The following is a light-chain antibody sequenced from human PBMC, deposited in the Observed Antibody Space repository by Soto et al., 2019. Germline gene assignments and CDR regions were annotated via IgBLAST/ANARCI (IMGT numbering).Light chain of an antibody. CDR3: QQRSNWPLT. CDR1: QSVSSY. V-gene: IGKV3-11*01. J-gene: IGKJ4*01. CDR2: DAS. Sequence: EIVLTQSPATLSLSPGERATLSCRASQSVSSYLAWYQQKPGQAPRLLIYDASNRATGIPARFSGSGSGTDFTLTVSSLEPEDFVIYYRQQRSNWPLTFGGGTKVEIK.